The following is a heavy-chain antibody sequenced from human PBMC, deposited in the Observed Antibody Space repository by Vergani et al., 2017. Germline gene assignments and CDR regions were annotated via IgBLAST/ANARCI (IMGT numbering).Heavy chain of an antibody. CDR3: ARDLYYYDSSGFGDY. D-gene: IGHD3-22*01. V-gene: IGHV3-11*06. J-gene: IGHJ4*02. CDR2: ISSSSSYT. CDR1: GFTFSDYY. Sequence: QVQLVESGGGLVKPGGSLRLSCAASGFTFSDYYMSWIRQAPGKGLEWVSYISSSSSYTNYADSVKGRFTISRDNAKNSLYLQMNSLRAEDTAVYYCARDLYYYDSSGFGDYWGQGTLVTVSS.